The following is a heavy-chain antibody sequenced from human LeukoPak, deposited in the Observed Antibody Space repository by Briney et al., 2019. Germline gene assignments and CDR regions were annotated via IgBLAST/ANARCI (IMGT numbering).Heavy chain of an antibody. CDR3: ARELWAMTTVTPRENWFDP. D-gene: IGHD4-17*01. CDR2: VKRKADNYST. J-gene: IGHJ5*02. V-gene: IGHV3-73*01. CDR1: GFSFSGSA. Sequence: PGGSLQLSCAASGFSFSGSAMHWVRQSSGKGLEWIGRVKRKADNYSTAYAASVNGRFTISRDDSKNTAYLQMNSLRAEDTAVYYCARELWAMTTVTPRENWFDPWGQGTLVTVSS.